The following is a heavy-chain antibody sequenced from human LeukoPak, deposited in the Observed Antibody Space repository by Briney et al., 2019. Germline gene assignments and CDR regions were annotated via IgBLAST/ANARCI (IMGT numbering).Heavy chain of an antibody. J-gene: IGHJ3*02. CDR1: GFTFSSYS. CDR2: ISSSSSYI. CDR3: ASDIVVVPAAIRDAFDI. D-gene: IGHD2-2*01. Sequence: GSPRLSCAASGFTFSSYSMNWVRQAPGKGLEWVSSISSSSSYIYYADSVKGRFTISRDNAKNSLYLQMNSLRAEDTAVYYCASDIVVVPAAIRDAFDIWGQGTTVTVSS. V-gene: IGHV3-21*01.